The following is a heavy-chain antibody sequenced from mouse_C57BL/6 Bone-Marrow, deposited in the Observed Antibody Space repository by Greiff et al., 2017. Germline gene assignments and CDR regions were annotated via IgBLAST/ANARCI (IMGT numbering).Heavy chain of an antibody. J-gene: IGHJ2*01. CDR2: IDPETGGT. CDR1: GYTFTDYE. D-gene: IGHD1-1*02. CDR3: TRGWFHDY. V-gene: IGHV1-15*01. Sequence: ESGAELVRPGASVTLSCKASGYTFTDYEMHWVKQTPVHGLEWIGAIDPETGGTAYNQKFKGKAILTADKSSSTAYMELRSLTSEDSAVYYCTRGWFHDYWGQGTTLTVSS.